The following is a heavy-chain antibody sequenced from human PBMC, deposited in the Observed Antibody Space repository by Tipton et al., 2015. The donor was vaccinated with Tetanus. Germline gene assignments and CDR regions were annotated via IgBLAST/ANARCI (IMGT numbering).Heavy chain of an antibody. V-gene: IGHV4-4*07. CDR3: ARDRDYYGSGSRGMDV. D-gene: IGHD3-10*01. CDR2: IYTSGST. Sequence: TLSLTCTVSGGSISSYYWSWIRQPAGKGLEWIGHIYTSGSTNYNPSLKSRVTISVDTSKKQLSLKLNSVTAADTAVYYCARDRDYYGSGSRGMDVWGQGTRVTVSS. J-gene: IGHJ6*02. CDR1: GGSISSYY.